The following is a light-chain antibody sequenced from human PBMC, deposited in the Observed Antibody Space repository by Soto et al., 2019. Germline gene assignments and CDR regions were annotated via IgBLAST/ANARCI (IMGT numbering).Light chain of an antibody. J-gene: IGKJ4*01. CDR1: QSVSSN. V-gene: IGKV3-15*01. Sequence: EIVMTQSPATLSVSPGERATLSCRASQSVSSNLAWDQQKPGQAPRILIYWASTRATGIPARFSGSGSGTKFTLTISSLRSVDFAVYYCQQYNNWPPLTFGGGTKVEIK. CDR2: WAS. CDR3: QQYNNWPPLT.